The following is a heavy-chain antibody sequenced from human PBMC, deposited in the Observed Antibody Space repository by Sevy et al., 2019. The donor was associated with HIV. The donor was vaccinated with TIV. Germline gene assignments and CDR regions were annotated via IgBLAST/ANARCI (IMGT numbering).Heavy chain of an antibody. CDR1: GGSISSSSYY. Sequence: SETLSLTCTVSGGSISSSSYYWGWMRQPPGKGLEWIGSIYYSGSTYYNPSLKSRVTISVDTSKNQFSLKLSSVTAADTAVYYCARRVTRFLEWFRFDPWGQGTLVTVSS. CDR2: IYYSGST. CDR3: ARRVTRFLEWFRFDP. J-gene: IGHJ5*02. V-gene: IGHV4-39*01. D-gene: IGHD3-3*01.